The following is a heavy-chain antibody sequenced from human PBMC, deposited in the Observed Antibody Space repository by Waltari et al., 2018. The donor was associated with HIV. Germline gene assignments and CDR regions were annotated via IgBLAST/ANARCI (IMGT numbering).Heavy chain of an antibody. CDR2: INAGNGNT. CDR3: ARDPGYSSSSPYYYYGMDV. Sequence: QVQLVQSGAEVKKPGASVKVSCKASGYTFTSYAMHWVRQAPGQRLEWMGWINAGNGNTKYSQKFQGRVTITRDTSASTAYMELSSLRSEDTAVYYCARDPGYSSSSPYYYYGMDVWGQGTTVTVSS. CDR1: GYTFTSYA. V-gene: IGHV1-3*01. D-gene: IGHD6-6*01. J-gene: IGHJ6*02.